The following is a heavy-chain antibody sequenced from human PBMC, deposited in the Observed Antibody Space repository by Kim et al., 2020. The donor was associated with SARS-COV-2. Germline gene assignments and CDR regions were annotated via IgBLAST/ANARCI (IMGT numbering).Heavy chain of an antibody. D-gene: IGHD1-26*01. J-gene: IGHJ4*02. CDR2: ISYDGSNK. CDR1: GFTFSSYA. Sequence: GGSLRLSCAASGFTFSSYAMHWVRQAPGKGLEWVAVISYDGSNKYYADSVKGRFTISRDNSKNTLYLQMNILRAEDTAVYYCARGHSGSYYYFEYWGQGTLVTVSS. CDR3: ARGHSGSYYYFEY. V-gene: IGHV3-30-3*01.